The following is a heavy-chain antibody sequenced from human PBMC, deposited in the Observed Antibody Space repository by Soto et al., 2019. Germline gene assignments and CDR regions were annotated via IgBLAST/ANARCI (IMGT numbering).Heavy chain of an antibody. CDR2: IDPSDSYT. CDR1: GYSFTSYW. Sequence: GESLKISCKGSGYSFTSYWISWVRQMPGKGLEWMGRIDPSDSYTNYSPSFQGHVTISADKSISTAYLQWSSLKASDTAMYYCARRGDSSGYFDAFDIWGQGPMVTVSS. D-gene: IGHD3-22*01. CDR3: ARRGDSSGYFDAFDI. V-gene: IGHV5-10-1*01. J-gene: IGHJ3*02.